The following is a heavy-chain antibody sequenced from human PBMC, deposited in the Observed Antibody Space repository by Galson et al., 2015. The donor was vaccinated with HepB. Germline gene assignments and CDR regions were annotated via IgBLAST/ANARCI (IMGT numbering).Heavy chain of an antibody. CDR2: IDPSDSYN. CDR3: ARHRSTDPGDPGEGFDY. CDR1: GYSFTSYW. V-gene: IGHV5-10-1*01. D-gene: IGHD2-2*01. J-gene: IGHJ4*02. Sequence: QSGAEVKKPGESLRISCEVSGYSFTSYWITWVRQMPGKGLEWMGRIDPSDSYNNYSPSFQGHVTISADKSISTAYLQWSSLEASDTAMYYCARHRSTDPGDPGEGFDYWGQGTLVTVSS.